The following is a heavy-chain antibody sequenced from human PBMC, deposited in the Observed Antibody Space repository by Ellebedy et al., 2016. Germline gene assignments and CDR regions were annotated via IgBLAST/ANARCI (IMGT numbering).Heavy chain of an antibody. Sequence: GGSLRLSCAASGFTFSSYAMNWVRQAPGKGLEWVSVISGGASSTHYADSVKGRFTISRDNSKNTLYLQMNSLRAEDTALYYCARSVLEMATAQHHFDHWGQGTLVTVSS. CDR1: GFTFSSYA. D-gene: IGHD5-24*01. CDR3: ARSVLEMATAQHHFDH. CDR2: ISGGASST. V-gene: IGHV3-23*01. J-gene: IGHJ4*02.